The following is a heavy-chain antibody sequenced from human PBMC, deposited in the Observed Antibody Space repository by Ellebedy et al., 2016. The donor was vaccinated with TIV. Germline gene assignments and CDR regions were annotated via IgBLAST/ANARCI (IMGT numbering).Heavy chain of an antibody. CDR1: GFTFSDYY. CDR2: ISSSSSYT. J-gene: IGHJ5*02. V-gene: IGHV3-11*05. CDR3: AREGPWFDP. Sequence: GESLKISXAASGFTFSDYYMSWIRQAPGKGLEWVSYISSSSSYTNYADSVKGRFTISRDNAKNSLYLQMNSLRAEDTAVYYCAREGPWFDPWGQGTLVTVSS.